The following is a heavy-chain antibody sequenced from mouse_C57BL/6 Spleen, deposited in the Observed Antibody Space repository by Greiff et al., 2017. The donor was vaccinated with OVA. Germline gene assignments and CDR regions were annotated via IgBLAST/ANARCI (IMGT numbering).Heavy chain of an antibody. D-gene: IGHD2-4*01. CDR1: GYTFTSYW. J-gene: IGHJ4*01. CDR2: IDPSDSET. V-gene: IGHV1-52*01. Sequence: QVHVKQPGAELVRPGSSVKLSCKASGYTFTSYWMHWVKQRPIQGLEWIGNIDPSDSETHYNQKFKDKATLTADKSSSTPYMQLSSLTSEDSAVYYCASSYDYDRSPAMDYWGQGTSVTVSS. CDR3: ASSYDYDRSPAMDY.